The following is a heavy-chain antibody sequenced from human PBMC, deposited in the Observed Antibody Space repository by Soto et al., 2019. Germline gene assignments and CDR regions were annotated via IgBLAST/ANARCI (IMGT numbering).Heavy chain of an antibody. CDR3: ARHSGRLRFLEWLLYP. CDR2: IYYSGST. D-gene: IGHD3-3*01. V-gene: IGHV4-39*01. CDR1: GGSISSSSYY. J-gene: IGHJ5*02. Sequence: PSETLSLTCTVSGGSISSSSYYWGWIRQPLGKGLEWIGSIYYSGSTYYNPSLKSRVTISVDTSKNQFSLKLSSVTAADTAVYYCARHSGRLRFLEWLLYPWGQGTLVT.